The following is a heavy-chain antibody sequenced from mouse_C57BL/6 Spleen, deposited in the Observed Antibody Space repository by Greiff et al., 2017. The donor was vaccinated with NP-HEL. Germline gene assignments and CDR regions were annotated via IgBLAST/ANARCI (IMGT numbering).Heavy chain of an antibody. CDR1: GFSLTSYG. V-gene: IGHV2-2*01. CDR2: IWSGGST. CDR3: ARGAFYDYDGGFDY. Sequence: VQRVESGPGLVQPSQSLSITCTVSGFSLTSYGVHWVRQSPGKGLEWLGVIWSGGSTDYNAAFISRLSISKDNSKSHVFFKMNSLQADDTAIYYCARGAFYDYDGGFDYWGQGTTLTVSS. D-gene: IGHD2-4*01. J-gene: IGHJ2*01.